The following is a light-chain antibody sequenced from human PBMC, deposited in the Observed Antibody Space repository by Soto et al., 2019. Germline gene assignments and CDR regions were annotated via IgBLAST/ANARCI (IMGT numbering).Light chain of an antibody. CDR3: AAWDDSLNAPV. CDR1: SSNIGSNT. V-gene: IGLV1-44*01. CDR2: SNN. Sequence: QSVLTQPPSASGTPGQRVSISCSGSSSNIGSNTVNWYQQLPGTAPKLLIYSNNQRPSGVPDRFSGSKAGTSASLAISGLHSEDEADYYCAAWDDSLNAPVFGTGTKVSV. J-gene: IGLJ1*01.